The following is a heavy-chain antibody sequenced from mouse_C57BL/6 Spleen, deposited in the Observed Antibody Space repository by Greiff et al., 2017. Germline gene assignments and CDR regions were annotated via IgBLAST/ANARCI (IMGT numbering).Heavy chain of an antibody. V-gene: IGHV1-50*01. CDR2: IDPSDSCT. D-gene: IGHD1-1*01. J-gene: IGHJ3*01. CDR3: ARWYYGSRSPFAY. CDR1: GYTFTSYW. Sequence: QVQLQQPGAELVKPGAPVKLSCKASGYTFTSYWMQWVKQRPGQGLEWIGEIDPSDSCTNYNQKFKGKDTLTVDTSSSTAYMQLSSLTSEDSAVYYCARWYYGSRSPFAYWGQGTLVTVSA.